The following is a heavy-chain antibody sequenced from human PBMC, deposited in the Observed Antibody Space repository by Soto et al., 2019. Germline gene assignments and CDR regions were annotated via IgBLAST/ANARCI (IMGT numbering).Heavy chain of an antibody. J-gene: IGHJ4*02. CDR3: TTVPIVVVVAATPLDY. V-gene: IGHV3-15*01. Sequence: AGGSLRLSCAASGFTFSNAWMSWVRQAPGKGLEWVGRIKSKTDGGTTDYAAPVKGRFTISRDDSKNTLYLQMNSLKTEDTAVYYCTTVPIVVVVAATPLDYWGQGTLVTVS. CDR1: GFTFSNAW. D-gene: IGHD2-15*01. CDR2: IKSKTDGGTT.